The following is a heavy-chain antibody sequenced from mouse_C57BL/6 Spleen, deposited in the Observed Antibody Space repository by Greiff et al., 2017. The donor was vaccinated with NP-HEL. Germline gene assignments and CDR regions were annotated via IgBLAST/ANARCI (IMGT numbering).Heavy chain of an antibody. CDR3: VRDAYYGSSYLDY. CDR2: ISSKSSNYAT. J-gene: IGHJ2*01. V-gene: IGHV10-3*01. Sequence: EVKLMESGGGLVQPKGSLKLSCAASGFTFNTYAMHWVRQAPGKGLEWVARISSKSSNYATYYADSVKDRFTISRDDSQSMLYLQMNNLKTEDTAMYYCVRDAYYGSSYLDYWGQGTTLTVAS. CDR1: GFTFNTYA. D-gene: IGHD1-1*01.